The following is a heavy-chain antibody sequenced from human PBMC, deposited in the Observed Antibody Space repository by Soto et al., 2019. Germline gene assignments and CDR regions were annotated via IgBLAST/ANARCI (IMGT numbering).Heavy chain of an antibody. D-gene: IGHD3-3*01. V-gene: IGHV1-18*01. CDR3: AILRFLEWAQDAFDI. Sequence: ASVKVSCKASGYTFTSYGISWVRQAPGQGLEWMGWISAYNGNTNHAQKLQGRVTMTTDTSTSTAYMELRSLRSDDTAVYYCAILRFLEWAQDAFDIWGQGTMVTVSS. J-gene: IGHJ3*02. CDR2: ISAYNGNT. CDR1: GYTFTSYG.